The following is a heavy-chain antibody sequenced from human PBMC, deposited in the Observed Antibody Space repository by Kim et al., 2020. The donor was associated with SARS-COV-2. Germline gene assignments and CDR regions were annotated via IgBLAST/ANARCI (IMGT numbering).Heavy chain of an antibody. Sequence: SETLSLTCTVSGGSISSSSYYWGWIRQPPGKGLEWIGSIYYSGSTYYNPSLKSRVTISVDTSKNQFSLKLSSVTAADTAVYYCASHIGGDHHYYYYGMDVWGQGTTGNDSS. J-gene: IGHJ6*02. D-gene: IGHD2-21*02. V-gene: IGHV4-39*01. CDR2: IYYSGST. CDR1: GGSISSSSYY. CDR3: ASHIGGDHHYYYYGMDV.